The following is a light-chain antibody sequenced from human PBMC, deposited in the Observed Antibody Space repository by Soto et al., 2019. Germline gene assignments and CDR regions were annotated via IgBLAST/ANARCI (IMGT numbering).Light chain of an antibody. CDR1: ISNIGNNA. J-gene: IGLJ2*01. Sequence: QSVLTQPPSVSEAPRQRVTISCSGSISNIGNNAVNWYQQLPGKAPKLLIYYDDLLPSGVSDRFSGSKSGTSASLAISGLQSEDEDDYYCATWDGSLNGVVFGGGTKLTVL. V-gene: IGLV1-36*01. CDR3: ATWDGSLNGVV. CDR2: YDD.